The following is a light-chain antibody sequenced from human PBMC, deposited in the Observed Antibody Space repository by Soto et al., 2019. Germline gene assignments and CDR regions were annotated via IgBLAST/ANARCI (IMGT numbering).Light chain of an antibody. CDR1: ETVNHNH. Sequence: EIVLTQSPGTLSLSPGERATLSCRASETVNHNHLAWYQQKPGQAPRPLLFGASLRSSGIPDRFSGSGSGTDFTLTINRLEPEDFAVYYCQQYGSSPQTFGQGTKVEV. CDR3: QQYGSSPQT. J-gene: IGKJ1*01. V-gene: IGKV3-20*01. CDR2: GAS.